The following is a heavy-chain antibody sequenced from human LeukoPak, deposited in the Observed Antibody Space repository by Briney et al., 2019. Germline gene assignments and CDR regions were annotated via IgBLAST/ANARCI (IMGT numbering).Heavy chain of an antibody. V-gene: IGHV4-4*02. CDR3: ARELLGAPTPGAY. D-gene: IGHD7-27*01. Sequence: PSETLSLTCALSTVSGSSGNWWSWVRLPPGKGLEWIGEVHKTGKTNYNPSLKTRVTISIDASKNQLSLELTSVTAADAAVYYCARELLGAPTPGAYWGQGTRVTVSS. CDR2: VHKTGKT. J-gene: IGHJ4*02. CDR1: TVSGSSGNW.